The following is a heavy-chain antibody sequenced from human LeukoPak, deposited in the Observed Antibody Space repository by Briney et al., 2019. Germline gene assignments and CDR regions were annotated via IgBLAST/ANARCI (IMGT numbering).Heavy chain of an antibody. Sequence: SETLSLTCTVSGGSISSSSYYWGWSRQPPGKGLQWIESIYYSGSTYYNPSLKSRVTISVDTSKNQFSLKLSSVTAADTAVYYCASLIAAALRGAFDIWGQGTMVTVSS. CDR1: GGSISSSSYY. CDR3: ASLIAAALRGAFDI. D-gene: IGHD6-13*01. V-gene: IGHV4-39*01. CDR2: IYYSGST. J-gene: IGHJ3*02.